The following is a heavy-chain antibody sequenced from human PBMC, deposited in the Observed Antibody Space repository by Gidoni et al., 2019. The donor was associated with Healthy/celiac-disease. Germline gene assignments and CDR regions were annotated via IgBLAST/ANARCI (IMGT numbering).Heavy chain of an antibody. V-gene: IGHV1-69*01. CDR1: GGTSSSYA. CDR3: ARGVGVFGIVVVPAAKSWFDP. Sequence: QVQLLLSGAEVKNPGSAVKVSCKASGGTSSSYAISWVRQAPGQGLGWMGGIIQIFGTENYAQKFQGRDTITAGESTSTADMELSSRRSEDRAVYDCARGVGVFGIVVVPAAKSWFDPWGQGTLVTVSS. D-gene: IGHD2-2*01. CDR2: IIQIFGTE. J-gene: IGHJ5*02.